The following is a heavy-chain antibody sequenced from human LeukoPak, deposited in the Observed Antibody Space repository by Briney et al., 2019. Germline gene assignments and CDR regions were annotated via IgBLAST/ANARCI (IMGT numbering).Heavy chain of an antibody. D-gene: IGHD3-22*01. V-gene: IGHV3-23*01. Sequence: GGSLRLSCTASGLTFNTYAMSWVRLTPGKGLEWVSAISGSGGSTFYADSVKGRFTISRDNSKKTLFLQMNSLRADDTAVYYCATYSSGVPFFDYWGQGTLVTVSS. CDR2: ISGSGGST. CDR3: ATYSSGVPFFDY. J-gene: IGHJ4*02. CDR1: GLTFNTYA.